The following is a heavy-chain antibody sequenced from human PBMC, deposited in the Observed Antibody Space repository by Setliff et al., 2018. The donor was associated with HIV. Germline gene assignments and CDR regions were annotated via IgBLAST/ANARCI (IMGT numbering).Heavy chain of an antibody. CDR1: GFTFSHFW. CDR2: IKQDGREK. J-gene: IGHJ4*02. V-gene: IGHV3-7*01. CDR3: ATDLLWFGERGFDY. D-gene: IGHD3-10*01. Sequence: LRLSCAASGFTFSHFWMTWVRQAPGKGLEWVATIKQDGREKYYVDSVKGRFTISRDNAKNSLYLQMNSLRVEDTAVYYCATDLLWFGERGFDYWGQGTLVTVS.